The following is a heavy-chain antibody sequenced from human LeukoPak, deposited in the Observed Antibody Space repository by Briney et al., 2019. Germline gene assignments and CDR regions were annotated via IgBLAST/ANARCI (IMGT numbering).Heavy chain of an antibody. CDR1: GGSISRYY. V-gene: IGHV4-59*01. J-gene: IGHJ4*02. D-gene: IGHD3-3*01. Sequence: SETLSLTCTVSGGSISRYYWSWIRQPPGTRLEWIGYIYYTVRAGYNPSLKSRVSMSVDTSKNQFSLRVNSMTAADTAVYYCARGDFWSGAPTDWGQGTLVTVSS. CDR3: ARGDFWSGAPTD. CDR2: IYYTVRA.